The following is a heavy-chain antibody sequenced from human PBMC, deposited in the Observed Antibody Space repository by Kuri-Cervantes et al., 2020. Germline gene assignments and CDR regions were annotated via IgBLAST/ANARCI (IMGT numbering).Heavy chain of an antibody. V-gene: IGHV1-69*02. J-gene: IGHJ6*02. CDR1: GGTFSSYT. CDR2: IIPILGIA. CDR3: ARKQSTYYDFWQYYYYYGMDV. Sequence: SVKVSCKASGGTFSSYTISWVRQAPGQGLEWMGRIIPILGIANYAQKFQGRVTITADESTSTAYMELSSLRSEDTAVYYCARKQSTYYDFWQYYYYYGMDVWGQGTTVTVSS. D-gene: IGHD3-3*01.